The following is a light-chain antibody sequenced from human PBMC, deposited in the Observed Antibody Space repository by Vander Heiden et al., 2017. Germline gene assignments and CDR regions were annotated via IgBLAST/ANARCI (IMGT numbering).Light chain of an antibody. Sequence: DIQITQSPSSLSASVGDRVTITCRATQSISSYLAWYQQKPGKAPKLLIYAASTWQTGVPARFSGSGSGTDFTLTISSLQPEDFATYYCQQYNSAPRTFGQGTKVEIK. CDR2: AAS. CDR1: QSISSY. CDR3: QQYNSAPRT. V-gene: IGKV1-27*01. J-gene: IGKJ1*01.